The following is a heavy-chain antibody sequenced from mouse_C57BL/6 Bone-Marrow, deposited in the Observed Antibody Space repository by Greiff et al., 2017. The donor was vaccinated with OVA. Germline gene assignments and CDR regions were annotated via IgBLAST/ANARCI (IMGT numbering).Heavy chain of an antibody. CDR1: GYTFTSYW. J-gene: IGHJ2*01. D-gene: IGHD1-1*01. CDR2: IHPSDSDT. Sequence: QVQLQQPGAELVKPGASVKVSCKASGYTFTSYWMHWVKQRPGQGLEWIGRIHPSDSDTNYNQKFKGKATLTVAKASSTAYMQLSSLTSEVSAVYYCAIPLLGSSPSYWGQGTTLTVSS. V-gene: IGHV1-74*01. CDR3: AIPLLGSSPSY.